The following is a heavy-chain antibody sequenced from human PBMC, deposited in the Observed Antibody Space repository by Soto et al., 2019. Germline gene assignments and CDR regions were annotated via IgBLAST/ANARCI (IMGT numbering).Heavy chain of an antibody. J-gene: IGHJ4*02. CDR1: GGSISSYY. V-gene: IGHV4-59*01. CDR3: ARVTINVSTYYFDY. Sequence: SETLSLTCSVSGGSISSYYLSWIRQPPGKGLEWIGYIFYSRSTNYNPSLKSRVTMSIDTSKNQFSLKLSSVTAADTAVYYCARVTINVSTYYFDYWGQGTLVTVSS. CDR2: IFYSRST.